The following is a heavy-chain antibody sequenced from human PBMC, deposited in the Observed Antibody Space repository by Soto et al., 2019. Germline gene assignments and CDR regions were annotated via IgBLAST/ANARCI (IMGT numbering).Heavy chain of an antibody. J-gene: IGHJ4*02. Sequence: PSETLSLTCTVSGGSISSGDYYWSWIRQPPGKGLEWIGYIYYSGSTYYNPSLKSRVTISVDTSKNQSSLKLSSVTAADTAVYSCARPDLSSSGWPLDYWGQRTLVTVSS. D-gene: IGHD6-19*01. V-gene: IGHV4-30-4*01. CDR1: GGSISSGDYY. CDR2: IYYSGST. CDR3: ARPDLSSSGWPLDY.